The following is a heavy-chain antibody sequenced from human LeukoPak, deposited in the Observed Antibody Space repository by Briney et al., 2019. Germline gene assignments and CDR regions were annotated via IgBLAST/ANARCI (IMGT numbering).Heavy chain of an antibody. CDR1: GGSISSYY. CDR2: IYYSGST. D-gene: IGHD1-26*01. J-gene: IGHJ5*02. CDR3: ARDSRYSGSYKGYNWFDP. Sequence: SETLSLTCTVSGGSISSYYWSWIRQPPGKGLEWIGYIYYSGSTNYNPSLKSRVTISVDTSKNQFSLKLSSVTAADTAVYYCARDSRYSGSYKGYNWFDPWGQGTLVTVSS. V-gene: IGHV4-59*01.